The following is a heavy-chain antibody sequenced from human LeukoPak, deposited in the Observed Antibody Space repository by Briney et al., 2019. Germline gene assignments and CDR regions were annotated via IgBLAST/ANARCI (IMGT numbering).Heavy chain of an antibody. CDR1: GFTFNKYA. Sequence: GRSLRLSCAASGFTFNKYAMNWVRQAPGKGLEWISSIAGTGGSTYYADSVKGRFTISRDNSENTLYLQMNSLRAEDSAIYYCAKAFRIVGIGNPDDAFDIWGQGTVVTVSS. V-gene: IGHV3-23*01. D-gene: IGHD1-26*01. J-gene: IGHJ3*02. CDR2: IAGTGGST. CDR3: AKAFRIVGIGNPDDAFDI.